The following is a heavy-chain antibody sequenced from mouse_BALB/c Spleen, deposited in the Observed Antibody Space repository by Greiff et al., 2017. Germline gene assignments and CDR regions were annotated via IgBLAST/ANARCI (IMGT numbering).Heavy chain of an antibody. D-gene: IGHD2-14*01. CDR2: ISNGGGST. CDR1: GFTFSSYT. CDR3: ARAGRYDVGDYAMDY. V-gene: IGHV5-12-2*01. Sequence: EVQRVESGGGLVQPGGSLKLSCAASGFTFSSYTMSWVRQTPEKRLEWVAYISNGGGSTYYPDTVKGRFTISRDNAKNTLYLQMSSLKSEDTAMYYCARAGRYDVGDYAMDYWGQGTSVTVSS. J-gene: IGHJ4*01.